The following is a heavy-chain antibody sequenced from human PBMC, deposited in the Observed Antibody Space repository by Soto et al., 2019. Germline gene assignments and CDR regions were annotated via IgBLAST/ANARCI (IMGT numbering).Heavy chain of an antibody. D-gene: IGHD6-6*01. CDR3: ASAYLGRLPRRADYYYAMDV. CDR2: RGAADKP. J-gene: IGHJ6*02. Sequence: EVQLVESGGGSVQPGESLRLSCAASGFSFRDYDMHWVRQRTGKGLEWVSGRGAADKPYYRASVKGRFSVSRDNAQYSLYLQMNNLRVDETAVYLCASAYLGRLPRRADYYYAMDVWGRGTPVTVSS. CDR1: GFSFRDYD. V-gene: IGHV3-13*05.